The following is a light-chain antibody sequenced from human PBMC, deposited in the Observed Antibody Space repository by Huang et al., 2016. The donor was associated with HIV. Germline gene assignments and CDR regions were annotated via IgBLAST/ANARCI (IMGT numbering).Light chain of an antibody. CDR2: AAS. CDR3: QHYSLWPPMYT. CDR1: QSVSSN. Sequence: EIVMTQSPATLSVSPGQRVTLSCRASQSVSSNLAWYQQKPGQAPRLLIYAASTRATGIPARFSGSGSGTEFSLTISSLQSEDFAVYYCQHYSLWPPMYTFGQGTKLEIK. V-gene: IGKV3-15*01. J-gene: IGKJ2*01.